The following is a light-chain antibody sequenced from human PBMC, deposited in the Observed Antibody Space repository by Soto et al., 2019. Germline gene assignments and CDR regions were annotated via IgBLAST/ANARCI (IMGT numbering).Light chain of an antibody. Sequence: QSALTQPASVSGSPGQSITISCTGTSSDVGRYNYVSWYQQHPGKAPKLMIFEVNNRPSGVSNRFSGSKSGNTASLTISGLQIEDEAYYYCASYTSSTTAVFGGGTKVTVL. CDR1: SSDVGRYNY. V-gene: IGLV2-14*01. CDR2: EVN. J-gene: IGLJ3*02. CDR3: ASYTSSTTAV.